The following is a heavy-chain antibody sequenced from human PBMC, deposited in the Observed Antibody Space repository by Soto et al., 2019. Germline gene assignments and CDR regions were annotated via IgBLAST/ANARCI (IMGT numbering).Heavy chain of an antibody. CDR2: IWYDGSNE. CDR1: GFTFSDYG. D-gene: IGHD3-3*01. J-gene: IGHJ6*02. CDR3: ARERRFLEWSVSYGMDG. Sequence: QVQLVESGGGVVQPGRSLRLSCAASGFTFSDYGMHWVRQAPGKGLEWVAMIWYDGSNENYADSVKGRFTISRDNAKSTLYLQMNSLRAEDTAVYYCARERRFLEWSVSYGMDGWGQGTTVTVSS. V-gene: IGHV3-33*01.